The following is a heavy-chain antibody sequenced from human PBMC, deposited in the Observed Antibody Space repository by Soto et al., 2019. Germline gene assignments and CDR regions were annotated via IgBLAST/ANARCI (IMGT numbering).Heavy chain of an antibody. D-gene: IGHD2-15*01. Sequence: GGSLRLSCSASGFTFSSYAMHWVRQAPGKGLEYVSAISSNGGSTYYADSVKGRFTISRDNSKNTLYLQMSSLRAEDTAVYYCVIARCSAPSCNWFGPWGQGTLVTVSS. V-gene: IGHV3-64D*06. J-gene: IGHJ5*02. CDR1: GFTFSSYA. CDR2: ISSNGGST. CDR3: VIARCSAPSCNWFGP.